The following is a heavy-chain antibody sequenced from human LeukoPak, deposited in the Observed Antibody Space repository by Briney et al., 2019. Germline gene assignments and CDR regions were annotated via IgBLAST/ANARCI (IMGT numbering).Heavy chain of an antibody. Sequence: GGSLRLSCAASGFTFSSYSMNWVRQAPGKGLEWVSSISSSSSYIYYADSVKGRFTISRDNAKNSLYLQMNSLRAEDTAVYYCGRGRRYSSSSDVVYYFDYWGQGTLVTVSS. CDR3: GRGRRYSSSSDVVYYFDY. CDR1: GFTFSSYS. D-gene: IGHD6-6*01. CDR2: ISSSSSYI. J-gene: IGHJ4*02. V-gene: IGHV3-21*03.